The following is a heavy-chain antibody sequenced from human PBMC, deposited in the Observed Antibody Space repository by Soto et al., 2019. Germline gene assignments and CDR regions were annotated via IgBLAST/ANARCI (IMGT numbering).Heavy chain of an antibody. CDR1: GFTFSGSA. CDR2: IRSKANSYPT. Sequence: EVQLVESGGGLVQPGGSLKLSCAASGFTFSGSAMQWVRQASGKGLEWVGRIRSKANSYPTAYAASVKGRFTISRDDSKNTVYLQMNSLKTEDTAVYYCTRPLYSSGWPGGYWGQGTLVTVSS. J-gene: IGHJ4*02. CDR3: TRPLYSSGWPGGY. V-gene: IGHV3-73*02. D-gene: IGHD6-19*01.